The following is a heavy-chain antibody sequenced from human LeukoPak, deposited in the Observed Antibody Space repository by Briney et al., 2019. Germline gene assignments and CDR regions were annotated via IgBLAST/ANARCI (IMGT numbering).Heavy chain of an antibody. J-gene: IGHJ3*02. Sequence: PXXGLEWMXXISAYNGNTNYAQKLQGRVTMTTDTSTSTAYMELRSLRSDDTAVYYYARANMITFGGVIVLDAFDIWGQGTMVTVSS. D-gene: IGHD3-16*02. V-gene: IGHV1-18*01. CDR2: ISAYNGNT. CDR3: ARANMITFGGVIVLDAFDI.